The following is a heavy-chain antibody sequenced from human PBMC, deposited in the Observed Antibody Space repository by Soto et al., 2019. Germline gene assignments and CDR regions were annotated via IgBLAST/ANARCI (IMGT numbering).Heavy chain of an antibody. J-gene: IGHJ4*02. D-gene: IGHD2-15*01. CDR2: INAGNGDT. Sequence: QVPLVQSGAEVKKPGASVKVSCKASGYTFTSYAMHWVRQAPGQRLEWMGWINAGNGDTKYSQKFQGRVTITRDTSASTAYMELSSLRSEDTAVYYCARDPNCSGGSCTPYFDYWGQGTLVTVSS. CDR1: GYTFTSYA. V-gene: IGHV1-3*01. CDR3: ARDPNCSGGSCTPYFDY.